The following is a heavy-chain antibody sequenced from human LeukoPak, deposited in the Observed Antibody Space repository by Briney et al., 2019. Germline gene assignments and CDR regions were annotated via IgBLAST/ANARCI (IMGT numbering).Heavy chain of an antibody. D-gene: IGHD4-23*01. CDR3: TRGGTVVTPPFDY. Sequence: GGSLRLSCTASGFTFCDYAMSWVRQAPGKGLEGGGFIRRKAYGGTTEYATSVKGRFTISRDDSKSIAYLQMNSLKTEDTAVYYCTRGGTVVTPPFDYWGQGTLVTVSS. CDR2: IRRKAYGGTT. J-gene: IGHJ4*02. V-gene: IGHV3-49*04. CDR1: GFTFCDYA.